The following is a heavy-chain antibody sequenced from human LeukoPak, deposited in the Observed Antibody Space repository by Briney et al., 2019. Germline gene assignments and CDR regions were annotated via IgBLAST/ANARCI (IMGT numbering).Heavy chain of an antibody. CDR2: ISGSGGST. CDR3: AKRPTVVTGSPVDY. V-gene: IGHV3-23*01. D-gene: IGHD4-23*01. J-gene: IGHJ4*02. CDR1: GFTISTYW. Sequence: PGGSLRLSCTASGFTISTYWMSWVRQAPGKGLEWVSAISGSGGSTYYADSVKGRFTISRDNSKNTLYLQMNSLRAEDTAVYYCAKRPTVVTGSPVDYWGQGTLVTVSS.